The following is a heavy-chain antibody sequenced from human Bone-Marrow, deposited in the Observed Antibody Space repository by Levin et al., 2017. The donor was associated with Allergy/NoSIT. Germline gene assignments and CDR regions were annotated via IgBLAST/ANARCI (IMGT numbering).Heavy chain of an antibody. D-gene: IGHD3-3*01. J-gene: IGHJ4*02. CDR2: INGRSGDT. V-gene: IGHV1-2*04. Sequence: ASVKVSCKTSGHSLTAYFIQWVRQAPGQGLEWMGRINGRSGDTHYAQKFQASLTMTRDTSISTAYMELSRLTADDTAMYYCAIGSSFTMLGPLDYWGQGALVTVSS. CDR3: AIGSSFTMLGPLDY. CDR1: GHSLTAYF.